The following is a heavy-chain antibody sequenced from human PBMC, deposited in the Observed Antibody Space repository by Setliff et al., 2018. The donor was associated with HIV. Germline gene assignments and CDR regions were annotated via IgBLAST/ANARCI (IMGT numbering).Heavy chain of an antibody. J-gene: IGHJ4*02. CDR2: IKQAGSEK. V-gene: IGHV3-7*05. Sequence: PGGSLRLSCAASGFTFSSYAMHWVRQAPGKGLEWVANIKQAGSEKYYVDSLKGRFTITRDNAKNSLDLQMNSLRAEDTAVYYCASHFGYCSSTSCEGYWGQGALVTVSS. D-gene: IGHD2-2*01. CDR1: GFTFSSYA. CDR3: ASHFGYCSSTSCEGY.